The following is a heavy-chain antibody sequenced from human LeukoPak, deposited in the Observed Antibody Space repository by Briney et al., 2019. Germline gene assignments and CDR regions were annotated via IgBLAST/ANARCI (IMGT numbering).Heavy chain of an antibody. J-gene: IGHJ4*02. D-gene: IGHD3-3*01. CDR3: TSNSTIFGVVIDDY. CDR1: GFTFSNAW. CDR2: IKSKTDGGTG. V-gene: IGHV3-15*01. Sequence: PGGPLRLSCAASGFTFSNAWMSWVRQAPGKGLEWVGRIKSKTDGGTGDYAAPVKGRFTISRDESKNTLYLQMNSLKTEDTAVYYCTSNSTIFGVVIDDYWGQGTLVTVSS.